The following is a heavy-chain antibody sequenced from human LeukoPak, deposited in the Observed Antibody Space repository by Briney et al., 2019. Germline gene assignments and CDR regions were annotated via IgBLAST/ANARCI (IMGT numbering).Heavy chain of an antibody. Sequence: GGSLRLSCAASGFTFSSYEMNWVRQAPGKGLEWVSFISGSGSTIYYADSVKGRFTISRDNAKNSLYLQMNSLRAEDTAVYYCARESPSYGGNVFDYWGQGTLVTASS. CDR1: GFTFSSYE. V-gene: IGHV3-48*03. CDR3: ARESPSYGGNVFDY. CDR2: ISGSGSTI. D-gene: IGHD4-23*01. J-gene: IGHJ4*02.